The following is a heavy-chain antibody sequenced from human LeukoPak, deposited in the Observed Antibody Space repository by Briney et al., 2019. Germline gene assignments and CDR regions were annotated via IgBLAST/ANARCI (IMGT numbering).Heavy chain of an antibody. D-gene: IGHD3-16*01. CDR3: AKEEGAGLPRSYFDY. CDR2: ISYDGSNK. J-gene: IGHJ4*02. CDR1: GFTFSSYG. Sequence: PGGSLRLSCAASGFTFSSYGMHWVRQAPGKGLEWVAVISYDGSNKYYADSVKGRFTISRDNSKNTLYLQMNSLRAEDTALYYCAKEEGAGLPRSYFDYWGQGTLVTVSS. V-gene: IGHV3-30*18.